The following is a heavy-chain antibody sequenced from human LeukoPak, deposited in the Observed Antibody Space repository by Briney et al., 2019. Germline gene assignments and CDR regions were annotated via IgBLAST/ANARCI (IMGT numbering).Heavy chain of an antibody. Sequence: PSETLSLTCTVSGGSISSYYWSWIRQPPGKGLEWIGYIYYSGSTYYNPSLKSRVTISVDTSKNQFSLKLSSVTAADTAVYYCARENRGTYDYWGQGTLVTVSS. D-gene: IGHD3-10*01. J-gene: IGHJ4*02. V-gene: IGHV4-59*12. CDR3: ARENRGTYDY. CDR2: IYYSGST. CDR1: GGSISSYY.